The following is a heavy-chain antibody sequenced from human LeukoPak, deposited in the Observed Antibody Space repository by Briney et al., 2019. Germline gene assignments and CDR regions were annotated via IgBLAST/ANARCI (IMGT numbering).Heavy chain of an antibody. D-gene: IGHD1-26*01. V-gene: IGHV1-18*01. Sequence: ASVKVSCKASGYTFTSYGISWVRQAPGQGLEWMGWISAYNGNTNYAQKLQGRVTMTTDTSTSTAYMELRSLRSDDTAIYYCAKRSLSGSYLGFDYWGQGTLVTVSS. CDR1: GYTFTSYG. CDR3: AKRSLSGSYLGFDY. J-gene: IGHJ4*02. CDR2: ISAYNGNT.